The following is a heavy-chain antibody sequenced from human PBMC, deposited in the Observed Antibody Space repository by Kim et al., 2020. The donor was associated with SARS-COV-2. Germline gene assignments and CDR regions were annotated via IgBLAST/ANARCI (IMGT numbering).Heavy chain of an antibody. V-gene: IGHV1-2*06. Sequence: ASVKVSCKASGYTFTGYYMHWVRQAPGQGLEWMGRINPNSGGTNYAQKFQGRVTMTRDTSISTAYMELSRLRSDDAAVYYCARDSILVIQWLVRLDLWNCRTDGMDVWGQGTPVTVSS. CDR3: ARDSILVIQWLVRLDLWNCRTDGMDV. J-gene: IGHJ6*02. CDR2: INPNSGGT. D-gene: IGHD6-19*01. CDR1: GYTFTGYY.